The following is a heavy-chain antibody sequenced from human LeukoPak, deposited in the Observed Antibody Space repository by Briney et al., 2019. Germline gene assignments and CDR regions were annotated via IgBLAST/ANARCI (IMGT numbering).Heavy chain of an antibody. Sequence: PSETLSLTRTVPGDSLSSSSHYWGWIRQPPGGGLGWIGSIYYSGITYYNPSFRGRVTISVKTSKNPFSLRLSSLTATDTAVYYCHFKYCSSSTCFYYFDYWGQGTLVTVSS. V-gene: IGHV4-39*01. CDR1: GDSLSSSSHY. J-gene: IGHJ4*02. D-gene: IGHD2-2*01. CDR2: IYYSGIT. CDR3: HFKYCSSSTCFYYFDY.